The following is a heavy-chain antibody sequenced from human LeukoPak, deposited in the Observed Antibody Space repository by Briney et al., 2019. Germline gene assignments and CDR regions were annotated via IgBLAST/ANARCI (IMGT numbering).Heavy chain of an antibody. CDR2: MHYSGTT. Sequence: KPSETLSLTCTVSGGSVSSGSSYWSWIRQPPGNGLEWIAYMHYSGTTDYNPSLKSRVTISVDTSKNQFSLKLSSVTAADTAVYYCARKTSQNIYYYYYGLDVWGQGTTVTVSS. V-gene: IGHV4-61*01. CDR3: ARKTSQNIYYYYYGLDV. CDR1: GGSVSSGSSY. D-gene: IGHD1-14*01. J-gene: IGHJ6*02.